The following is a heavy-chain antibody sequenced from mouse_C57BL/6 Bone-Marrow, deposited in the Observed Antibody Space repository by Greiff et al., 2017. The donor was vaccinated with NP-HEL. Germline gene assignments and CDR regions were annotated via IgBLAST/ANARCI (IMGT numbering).Heavy chain of an antibody. D-gene: IGHD1-1*01. J-gene: IGHJ1*03. CDR1: GFNIKDDY. CDR2: IDPENGDT. V-gene: IGHV14-4*01. CDR3: TTGYYGTLYFDV. Sequence: VQLQQSGAELVRPGASVKLSCTASGFNIKDDYMHWVKQRPEQGLEWIGWIDPENGDTEYASKFQGKATITADTSSNTAYLQLSSLTSEDTAVYYCTTGYYGTLYFDVWGTGTTVTVSS.